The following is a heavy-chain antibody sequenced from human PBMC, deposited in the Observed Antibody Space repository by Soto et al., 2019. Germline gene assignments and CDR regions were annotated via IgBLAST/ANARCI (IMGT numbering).Heavy chain of an antibody. CDR2: ISSSSSTI. CDR1: GFTFSSYS. Sequence: EVQLVESGGGLVQPGGSLRLSCAASGFTFSSYSMNWVRQAPGKGLEWVSYISSSSSTIYYADSVKGRFTISRDKAKKSLYMALNSLRDEDSAVYYRARDITLSSRHVRGQGPTATDSS. CDR3: ARDITLSSRHV. V-gene: IGHV3-48*02. D-gene: IGHD6-19*01. J-gene: IGHJ6*02.